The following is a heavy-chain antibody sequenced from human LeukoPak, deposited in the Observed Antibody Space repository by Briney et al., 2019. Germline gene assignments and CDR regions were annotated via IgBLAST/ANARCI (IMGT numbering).Heavy chain of an antibody. Sequence: PGGSLRLSCAASGFIFSHHGMNWVRQAPGKGLEWVSGIRTDGVTTYYADSVKGRFTISRDNSKNTLYLQMNSLRAEDTAVYYCAKDRSSFYAFDIWGQGTMVTVSS. CDR1: GFIFSHHG. J-gene: IGHJ3*02. CDR2: IRTDGVTT. D-gene: IGHD6-13*01. CDR3: AKDRSSFYAFDI. V-gene: IGHV3-23*01.